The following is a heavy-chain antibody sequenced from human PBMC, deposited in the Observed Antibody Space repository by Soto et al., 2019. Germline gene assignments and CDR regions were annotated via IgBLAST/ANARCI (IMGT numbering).Heavy chain of an antibody. Sequence: SETLSLTCTVSGVSISSGGYYWSWIRQLPGEGLEWIGYIYYSGTTYHNPSLKTRATLSVDTSKNQFSLRLASVTAADTAVYYCAREESHKRGGYVFDIWGQGTMVTVSS. CDR1: GVSISSGGYY. CDR2: IYYSGTT. D-gene: IGHD3-10*01. CDR3: AREESHKRGGYVFDI. V-gene: IGHV4-31*03. J-gene: IGHJ3*02.